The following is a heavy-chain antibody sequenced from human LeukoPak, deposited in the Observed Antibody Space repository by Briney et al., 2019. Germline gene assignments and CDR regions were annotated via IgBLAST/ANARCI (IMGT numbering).Heavy chain of an antibody. V-gene: IGHV3-66*01. D-gene: IGHD4-23*01. CDR1: GFSVSGIH. J-gene: IGHJ5*02. CDR3: ARGNGNVGGRLDP. CDR2: LYSGGAT. Sequence: GGSLRLSCAASGFSVSGIHMNWVRQAPGKDLEWVSGLYSGGATYYADSMGGRFTISRDPSKNTLYLQMTSLRVDDTAIYYCARGNGNVGGRLDPWGQGTRVTVSS.